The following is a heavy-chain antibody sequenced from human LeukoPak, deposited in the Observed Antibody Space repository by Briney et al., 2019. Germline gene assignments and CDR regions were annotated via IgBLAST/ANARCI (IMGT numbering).Heavy chain of an antibody. Sequence: GGSLRLSCAASGFTFSSYSMNWVRQAPGKGLEWVSSISSSSSYIYYADSVKGRFTISRDNAKNSLYLLMNSLRAEDTAVYYCARGSVAGNYYYYGMDVWGQGTTVTVSS. J-gene: IGHJ6*02. CDR3: ARGSVAGNYYYYGMDV. D-gene: IGHD6-19*01. CDR1: GFTFSSYS. CDR2: ISSSSSYI. V-gene: IGHV3-21*01.